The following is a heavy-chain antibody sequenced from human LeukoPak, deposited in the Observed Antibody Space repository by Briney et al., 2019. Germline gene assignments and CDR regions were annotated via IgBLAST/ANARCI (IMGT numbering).Heavy chain of an antibody. CDR1: GGSISSYY. V-gene: IGHV4-59*01. D-gene: IGHD2-2*01. CDR2: IYYSGST. Sequence: SETLSLTCTVSGGSISSYYWSWIRQPPGKGLEWIGYIYYSGSTNYNPSLKSRATISVDTSKNQFSLKLSSVTAADTAVYYCARDVVVPAAMRNYYYYCGMDVWGQGTTVTVSS. J-gene: IGHJ6*02. CDR3: ARDVVVPAAMRNYYYYCGMDV.